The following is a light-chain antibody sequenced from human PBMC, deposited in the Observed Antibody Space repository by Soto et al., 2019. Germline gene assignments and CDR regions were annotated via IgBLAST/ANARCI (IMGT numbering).Light chain of an antibody. V-gene: IGKV3-20*01. Sequence: EIVLTQSPSTPLLSPGERATLPRRARHNVYINSLAWYQQKPGQTPRLLIYGGATRATDVPDRFSGSGSGTDFALTISRLEPEDSAVYYCQQYGGAPSTFGPGTRVDVK. J-gene: IGKJ3*01. CDR2: GGA. CDR1: HNVYINS. CDR3: QQYGGAPST.